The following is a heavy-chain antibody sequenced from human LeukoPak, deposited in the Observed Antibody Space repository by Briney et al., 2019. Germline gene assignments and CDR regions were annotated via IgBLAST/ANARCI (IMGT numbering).Heavy chain of an antibody. V-gene: IGHV3-23*01. CDR1: GFTFSSYG. Sequence: GGSLRLSCAASGFTFSSYGMSWVRQAPGKGLEWVSAISGSGGSTYYADSVKGRFTISRDNSKNTLYLQMNSLRAEDTAAYYCAKDAPYCSGGSCYLDYWGQGTLVTVSS. J-gene: IGHJ4*02. D-gene: IGHD2-15*01. CDR2: ISGSGGST. CDR3: AKDAPYCSGGSCYLDY.